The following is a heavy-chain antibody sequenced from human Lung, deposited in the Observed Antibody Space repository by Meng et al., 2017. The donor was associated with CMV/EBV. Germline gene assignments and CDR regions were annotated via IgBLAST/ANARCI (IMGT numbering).Heavy chain of an antibody. CDR2: INHGGNT. J-gene: IGHJ4*02. V-gene: IGHV4-34*01. Sequence: TLSLPCGVVGGFFTGYAWTWIRQFPGKGLEWIGHINHGGNTNYNPSLKRRLTLSIDTSKNQFSLRLSSVTATDTAIYYCGRGRKPDYWGQGTLVTVSS. CDR3: GRGRKPDY. CDR1: GGFFTGYA.